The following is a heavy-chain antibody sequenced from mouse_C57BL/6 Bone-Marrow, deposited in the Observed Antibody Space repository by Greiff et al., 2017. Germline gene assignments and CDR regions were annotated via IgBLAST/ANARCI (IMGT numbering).Heavy chain of an antibody. J-gene: IGHJ3*01. CDR3: ARHSRSGAY. V-gene: IGHV5-6*01. CDR2: ISSGGSYT. Sequence: EVKVVESGGDLVKPGGSLKLSCAASGFTFSSYGLSWVRQTPDKRLEWVATISSGGSYTYYPDSVKGRFTISRDNAKNTLYLQMSSLKSEDTAMYYCARHSRSGAYWGQGTLVTVSA. CDR1: GFTFSSYG.